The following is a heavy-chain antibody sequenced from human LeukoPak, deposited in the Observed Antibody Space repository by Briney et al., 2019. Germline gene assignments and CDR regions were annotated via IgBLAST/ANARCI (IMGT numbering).Heavy chain of an antibody. CDR1: GGTLSSYA. CDR3: ARSAYYYGSGSYSTFDY. D-gene: IGHD3-10*01. CDR2: IIPIFGTA. V-gene: IGHV1-69*13. Sequence: ASVKVSCKASGGTLSSYAISWVRQAPGQGLEWMGGIIPIFGTANYAQKFQGRVTITADESTSTAYMELSSLRSEDTAVYYCARSAYYYGSGSYSTFDYWGQGTLVTVSS. J-gene: IGHJ4*02.